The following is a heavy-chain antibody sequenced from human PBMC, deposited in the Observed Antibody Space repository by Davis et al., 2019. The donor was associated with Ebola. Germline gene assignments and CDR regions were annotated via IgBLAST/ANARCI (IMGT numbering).Heavy chain of an antibody. J-gene: IGHJ4*02. V-gene: IGHV4-34*01. D-gene: IGHD1-26*01. CDR3: ARVGATRRWYNY. Sequence: MPSETLSLTCAVYGGSFSAYYWSWIRQPPGKGLAWIGEINHSGSTNYNPSLKSRVTISVDTSKNQFSLKLSSVTAADTAVYYCARVGATRRWYNYWGQGTLVTVSS. CDR1: GGSFSAYY. CDR2: INHSGST.